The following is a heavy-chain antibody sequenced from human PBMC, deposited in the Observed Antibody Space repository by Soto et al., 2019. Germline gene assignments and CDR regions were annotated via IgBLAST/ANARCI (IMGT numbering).Heavy chain of an antibody. V-gene: IGHV3-21*01. CDR1: GFTFSSYS. J-gene: IGHJ3*02. CDR2: RSSSSSYI. CDR3: ARGYHYYDSSGYDKWDAFDI. D-gene: IGHD3-22*01. Sequence: EVQLVESGGGLVKRAASGFTFSSYSMNWVRQAPGKGLEWVSSRSSSSSYIDYADSVKGRFTISRENAKNSLYLQMNSLRAEDTAVYYCARGYHYYDSSGYDKWDAFDIWGQGTMVTVSS.